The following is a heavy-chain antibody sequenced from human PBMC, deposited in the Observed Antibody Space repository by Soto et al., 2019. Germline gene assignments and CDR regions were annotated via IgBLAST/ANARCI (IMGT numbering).Heavy chain of an antibody. J-gene: IGHJ3*01. Sequence: EVLLVESGGGLVQPGGSLRLSCTTSGFTFSTYDMHWVRQVTGKGLEWVSGIVVAGDTYYPDSVKGRFTISRENAKNSLYLQMDSLRVEDTAVDYCARRGIDTMSGFDALDVWGLGTKVTVSS. CDR1: GFTFSTYD. CDR3: ARRGIDTMSGFDALDV. V-gene: IGHV3-13*01. D-gene: IGHD6-25*01. CDR2: IVVAGDT.